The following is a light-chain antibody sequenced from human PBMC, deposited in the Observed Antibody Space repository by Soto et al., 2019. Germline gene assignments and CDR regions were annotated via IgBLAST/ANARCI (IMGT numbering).Light chain of an antibody. CDR2: DVN. V-gene: IGLV2-14*01. Sequence: QSALTQPASVSGSPGQSITISCSGPTSDIHDFNSISWYRHHPGKAPRLIVYDVNKRPSGISPRFSGSKSGLTASLTISGLQGEEEADYFCTSYTAKNTLVFGTRTKVTV. CDR1: TSDIHDFNS. J-gene: IGLJ1*01. CDR3: TSYTAKNTLV.